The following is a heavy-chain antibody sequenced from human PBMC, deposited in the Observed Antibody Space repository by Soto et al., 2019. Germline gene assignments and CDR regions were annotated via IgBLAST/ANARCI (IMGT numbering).Heavy chain of an antibody. CDR3: ARDACSGTSFHTHENYYAMDV. CDR2: INAGNGNT. CDR1: GYTFTNYA. V-gene: IGHV1-3*01. D-gene: IGHD2-2*01. J-gene: IGHJ6*02. Sequence: ASVKVSCKASGYTFTNYAMHWVRQAPGQRLKWMGWINAGNGNTKYSRKFQGRVTITRDTSASTAYMELSSLRSEDTAVYYCARDACSGTSFHTHENYYAMDVWGQRTIVTV.